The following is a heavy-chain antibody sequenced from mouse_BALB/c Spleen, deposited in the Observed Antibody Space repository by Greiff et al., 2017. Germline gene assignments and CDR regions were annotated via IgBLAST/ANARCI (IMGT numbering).Heavy chain of an antibody. D-gene: IGHD1-1*01. CDR1: GYSFTGYY. CDR2: ISCYNGAT. CDR3: ARPYSGSSYPDWYFDV. J-gene: IGHJ1*01. Sequence: LVKTGASVKISCKASGYSFTGYYMHWVKQSHGKSLEWIGHISCYNGATSYNQKFKGKATFTVDTSSSTAYMQFNSLTSEDSAVYYCARPYSGSSYPDWYFDVWGAGTTVTVSS. V-gene: IGHV1S34*01.